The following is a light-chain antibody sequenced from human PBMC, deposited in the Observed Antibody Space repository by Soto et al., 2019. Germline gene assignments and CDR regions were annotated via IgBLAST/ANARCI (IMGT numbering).Light chain of an antibody. V-gene: IGKV1-39*01. CDR1: QTISRY. CDR3: QQTYSSPVT. CDR2: VAS. Sequence: DIPMTQSPSSLSASVGDRVTITCRASQTISRYLNWYQQRPGEAPKLLIYVASTLQSGVPSRFSAGGSGTDFTLTISSLHPEDFATYYCQQTYSSPVTFGQGTRVQVK. J-gene: IGKJ1*01.